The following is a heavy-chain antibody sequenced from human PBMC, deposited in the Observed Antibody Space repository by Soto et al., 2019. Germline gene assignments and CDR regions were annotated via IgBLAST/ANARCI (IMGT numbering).Heavy chain of an antibody. V-gene: IGHV4-59*08. CDR2: IYYSGST. Sequence: SENLSLTCTVSDGSISSYYWSWIRQPPGKGLEWIGYIYYSGSTNYNPSRKSRVTISVDTSKNQFSLKLSSVTAADTAVYYCARHIIYRDCSGVSCYELSVTAWYFDLWGRGTLVTVSS. D-gene: IGHD2-15*01. CDR1: DGSISSYY. J-gene: IGHJ2*01. CDR3: ARHIIYRDCSGVSCYELSVTAWYFDL.